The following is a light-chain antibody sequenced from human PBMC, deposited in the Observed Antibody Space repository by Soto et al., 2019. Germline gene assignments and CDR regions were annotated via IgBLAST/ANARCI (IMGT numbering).Light chain of an antibody. Sequence: QSALTQPASVSGSPGQSITISCTGTSSDVGGYNYVSWYQQHPGKAPKHMIYDVSNRPSGVSNRFSGSKSGNTASLTISGLQAEDEADYYCSSYTSSSTLDFGTGTKLTVL. CDR2: DVS. V-gene: IGLV2-14*01. CDR1: SSDVGGYNY. J-gene: IGLJ1*01. CDR3: SSYTSSSTLD.